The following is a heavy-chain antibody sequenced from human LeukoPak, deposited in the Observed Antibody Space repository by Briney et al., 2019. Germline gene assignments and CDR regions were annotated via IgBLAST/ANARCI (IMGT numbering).Heavy chain of an antibody. J-gene: IGHJ4*02. CDR3: ARPYYYDSSGYYYGDY. V-gene: IGHV4-39*01. D-gene: IGHD3-22*01. CDR2: IYYSGST. CDR1: GGSISSSSYY. Sequence: SSETLSLTCTVSGGSISSSSYYWGWIRQPPGKGLEWIGSIYYSGSTYYNPSLRSRVTISVDTSKNQFSLKLSSVTAADTAVYYCARPYYYDSSGYYYGDYWGQGTLVTVSS.